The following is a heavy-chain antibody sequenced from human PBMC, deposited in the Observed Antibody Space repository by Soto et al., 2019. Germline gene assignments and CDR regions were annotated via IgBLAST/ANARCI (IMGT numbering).Heavy chain of an antibody. CDR1: GGSISSSSYY. CDR3: ATGFFYGILLQN. V-gene: IGHV4-39*07. J-gene: IGHJ4*02. CDR2: IYYSGST. Sequence: SETLSLTCTVSGGSISSSSYYWGWIRQPPGKGLEWIGSIYYSGSTYYNPSLKSRVTMTEDTSTDTAYMELSSLRSEDTAVYYCATGFFYGILLQNWGQGTLVTVSS. D-gene: IGHD2-15*01.